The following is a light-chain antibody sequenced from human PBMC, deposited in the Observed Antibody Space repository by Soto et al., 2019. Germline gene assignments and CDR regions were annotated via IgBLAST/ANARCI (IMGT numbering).Light chain of an antibody. Sequence: DIQMTQSPSTLSASVGDRVTITCRASQSISSWLAWYQKRPGKAPNLLIYDASSLDSGVPSRFSGSGSGTEFTLTISSLQPDESGTYYCQEYNSYSYTFGQGTKLQIK. CDR3: QEYNSYSYT. J-gene: IGKJ2*01. V-gene: IGKV1-5*01. CDR2: DAS. CDR1: QSISSW.